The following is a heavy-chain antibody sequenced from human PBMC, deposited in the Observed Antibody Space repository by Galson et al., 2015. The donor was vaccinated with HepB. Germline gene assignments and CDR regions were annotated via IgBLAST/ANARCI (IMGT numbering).Heavy chain of an antibody. D-gene: IGHD1-26*01. CDR1: GYTFTSYG. CDR3: ARGRSGVGATGY. CDR2: INAYNGNT. Sequence: SVKVSCKASGYTFTSYGISWVRQAPGQGLEWMGWINAYNGNTNYAQRLQGRVTMTTDTSTSTAYMDLRSLRSDDTAVYYCARGRSGVGATGYWGQGPLVTVSS. V-gene: IGHV1-18*04. J-gene: IGHJ4*02.